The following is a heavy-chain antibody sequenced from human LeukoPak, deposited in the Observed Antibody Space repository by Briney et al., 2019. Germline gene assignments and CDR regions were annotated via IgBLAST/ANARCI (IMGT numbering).Heavy chain of an antibody. CDR2: IRSKAYGGTT. Sequence: GGSLRLSCTASGFTFGDYAMSWVRQAPGKGLEWVGFIRSKAYGGTTEYAASVKGRFTISRDDSKSIAYLQMNSLKTEDTAVYYCTRLTSRRLDHLDYWGQGTLVTVSS. V-gene: IGHV3-49*04. CDR1: GFTFGDYA. J-gene: IGHJ4*02. D-gene: IGHD6-25*01. CDR3: TRLTSRRLDHLDY.